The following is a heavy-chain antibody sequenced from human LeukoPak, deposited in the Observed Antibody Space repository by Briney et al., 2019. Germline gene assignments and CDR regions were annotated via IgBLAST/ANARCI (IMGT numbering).Heavy chain of an antibody. CDR3: ARRSGIAVAGAFDY. D-gene: IGHD6-19*01. CDR2: INSDGINT. J-gene: IGHJ4*02. CDR1: GFAFSNYW. Sequence: PGGSLRLSCAASGFAFSNYWMHWVRQAPGKGLVWVSRINSDGINTSYADSVKGRFAISRDNAKNTLNLQMNSLRAEDTAVYYCARRSGIAVAGAFDYWGQGTLVTVSS. V-gene: IGHV3-74*01.